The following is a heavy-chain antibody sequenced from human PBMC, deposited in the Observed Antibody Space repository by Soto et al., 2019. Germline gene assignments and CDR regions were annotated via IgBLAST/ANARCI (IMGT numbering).Heavy chain of an antibody. V-gene: IGHV1-3*01. Sequence: ASVKVSCKASGYTFTSYAMHWVRQAPGQRLEWMGWINAGNGNTKYSQKFQGRVTMTRDTSASTVYMELSSLRSEDTAVYYCARGVEAAAVAAGDYWGQGTLVTVYS. CDR3: ARGVEAAAVAAGDY. D-gene: IGHD6-13*01. J-gene: IGHJ4*02. CDR2: INAGNGNT. CDR1: GYTFTSYA.